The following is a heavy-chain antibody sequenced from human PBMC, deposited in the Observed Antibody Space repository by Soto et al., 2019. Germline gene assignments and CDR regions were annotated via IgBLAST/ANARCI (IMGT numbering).Heavy chain of an antibody. CDR2: TYYRSKWYN. J-gene: IGHJ6*02. D-gene: IGHD2-2*01. CDR3: ARGGLYCSSTSCDWGGDYGMDV. V-gene: IGHV6-1*01. Sequence: SQTLSLTCAISGDSVSSNSAAWNWIRQFPSRGLEWLGRTYYRSKWYNDYAVSVKSRITINPDTSKNQFSLQLNSVTPEDTAVYYCARGGLYCSSTSCDWGGDYGMDVWGQGTTVTVSS. CDR1: GDSVSSNSAA.